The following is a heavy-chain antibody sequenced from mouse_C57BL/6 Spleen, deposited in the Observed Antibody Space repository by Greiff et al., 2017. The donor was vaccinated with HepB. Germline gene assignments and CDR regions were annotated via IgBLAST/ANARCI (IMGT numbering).Heavy chain of an antibody. CDR2: IRSKSNNYAT. J-gene: IGHJ3*01. V-gene: IGHV10-1*01. D-gene: IGHD2-3*01. Sequence: EVQRVESGGGLVQPKGSLKLSCAASGFSFNTYAMNWVRQAPGKGLEWVARIRSKSNNYATYYADSVKDRFTISRDDSESMLYLQMNNLKTEDTAMYYCVRRSYDGYLWFAYWGQGTLVTVSA. CDR1: GFSFNTYA. CDR3: VRRSYDGYLWFAY.